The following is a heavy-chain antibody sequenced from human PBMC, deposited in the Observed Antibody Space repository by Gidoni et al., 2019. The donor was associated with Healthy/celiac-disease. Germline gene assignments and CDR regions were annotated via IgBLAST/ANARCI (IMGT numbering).Heavy chain of an antibody. CDR2: ISSSSSYI. D-gene: IGHD3-22*01. V-gene: IGHV3-21*01. J-gene: IGHJ4*02. CDR1: GFTFSSSS. Sequence: EVQLVESGGGLVKPGGSLRLSCAASGFTFSSSSMNWVRQAPGKGLEWVSSISSSSSYIYYADSVKGRFTISRDNAKNSLYLQMNSLRAEDTAVYYCARGGYDSSGYHAVHDYWGQGTLVTVSS. CDR3: ARGGYDSSGYHAVHDY.